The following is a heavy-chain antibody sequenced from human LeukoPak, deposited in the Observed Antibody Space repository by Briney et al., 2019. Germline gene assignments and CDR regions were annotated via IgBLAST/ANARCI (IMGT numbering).Heavy chain of an antibody. Sequence: PGGSLRLSCAASGFTFSSDWMPWVRQAPGKGLVWVSRINSDGSSTNYPDSVKGRFTISRDNAQNTLYLQMNSLRAEDTAVYYCARGRPTVFDYWGQGTLVIVSS. J-gene: IGHJ4*02. CDR3: ARGRPTVFDY. CDR1: GFTFSSDW. V-gene: IGHV3-74*01. CDR2: INSDGSST.